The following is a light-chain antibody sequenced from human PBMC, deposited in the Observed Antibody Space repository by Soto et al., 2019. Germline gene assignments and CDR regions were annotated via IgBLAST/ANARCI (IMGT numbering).Light chain of an antibody. V-gene: IGLV1-44*01. CDR3: AAWAGSLNGYV. J-gene: IGLJ1*01. Sequence: QAVLTQPPSTSGTPGQRVTISCSGSSSNIGSNTVNWYQHLPGTAPKLLIYSNNQRPSGVPERFSGSKSGTSASLAVSGLQSEDEADYYCAAWAGSLNGYVSGTGTKLTVL. CDR2: SNN. CDR1: SSNIGSNT.